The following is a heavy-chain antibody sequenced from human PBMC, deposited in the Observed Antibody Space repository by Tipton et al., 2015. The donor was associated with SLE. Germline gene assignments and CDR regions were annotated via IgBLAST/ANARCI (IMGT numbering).Heavy chain of an antibody. CDR1: GGSFSAYY. V-gene: IGHV4-34*01. J-gene: IGHJ2*01. CDR3: ARDMKEGTQWPTFWFFDL. D-gene: IGHD6-19*01. CDR2: INHSGST. Sequence: TLSLTCAVYGGSFSAYYWTWIRQPPGKGLEWIGEINHSGSTNYNPSFKSRVTISVDTSKNQFSLKLSSVTAADTAVYYCARDMKEGTQWPTFWFFDLWGRGTLVTVSS.